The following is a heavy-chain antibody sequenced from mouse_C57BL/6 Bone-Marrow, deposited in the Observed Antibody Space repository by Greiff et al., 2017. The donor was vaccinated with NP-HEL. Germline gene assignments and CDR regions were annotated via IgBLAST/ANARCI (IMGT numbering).Heavy chain of an antibody. V-gene: IGHV10-1*01. Sequence: EVKLLESGGGLVQPKGSLKLSCAASGFSFNTYAMNWVRQAPGKGLEWVARIRSKSNNYATYYADSVKDRFTISRDDSESMLYLQMNNLKTEDTAMYYCVRPYDYDGGAWFAYWGQGTLVTVSA. D-gene: IGHD2-4*01. CDR2: IRSKSNNYAT. CDR1: GFSFNTYA. CDR3: VRPYDYDGGAWFAY. J-gene: IGHJ3*01.